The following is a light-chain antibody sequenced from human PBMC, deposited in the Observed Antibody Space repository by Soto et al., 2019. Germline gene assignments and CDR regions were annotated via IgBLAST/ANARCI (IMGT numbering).Light chain of an antibody. Sequence: QSVLTQPASVSGFPGQSITISCTGTSSDVGSYNLVSWYQQHPGKAPKFMIYEVNKRPSGVSNRFSGSKSGNTASLTISGLQAEDEADYYCCSYAGSSTWVFGGGTKLTVL. V-gene: IGLV2-23*02. CDR3: CSYAGSSTWV. J-gene: IGLJ2*01. CDR1: SSDVGSYNL. CDR2: EVN.